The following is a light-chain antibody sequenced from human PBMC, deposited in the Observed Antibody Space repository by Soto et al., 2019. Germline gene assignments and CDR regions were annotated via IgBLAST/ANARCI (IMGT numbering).Light chain of an antibody. J-gene: IGKJ4*01. V-gene: IGKV3-15*01. CDR3: QQYNSWPLT. CDR1: QSVSSS. Sequence: EIVVTQSPATLSVSPGERVTLSCRASQSVSSSLAWYQQRPGQAPRLLIYDTSTRAAGIAARFSGSGSGTDLTLTISSLEPEDLAVYYCQQYNSWPLTFGGGTKVDIK. CDR2: DTS.